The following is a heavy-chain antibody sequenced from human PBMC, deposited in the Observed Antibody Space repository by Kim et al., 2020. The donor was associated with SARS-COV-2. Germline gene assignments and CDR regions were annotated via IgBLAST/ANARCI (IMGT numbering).Heavy chain of an antibody. D-gene: IGHD3-10*01. J-gene: IGHJ5*02. V-gene: IGHV1-46*01. CDR3: ARAGSGSYTKWGFDP. Sequence: KDQGRVTMTRDTSTSTVYMELSSLRSEDTAVYYCARAGSGSYTKWGFDPWGQGTLVTVSS.